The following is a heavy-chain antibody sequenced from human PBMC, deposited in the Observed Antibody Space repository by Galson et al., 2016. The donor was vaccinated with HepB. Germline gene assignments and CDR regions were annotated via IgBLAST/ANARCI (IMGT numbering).Heavy chain of an antibody. V-gene: IGHV4-61*02. CDR3: ASGPVDIALVTE. Sequence: TLSLTCTVSVGSISSGRYYWSWIRQPAAKGLEWIGRVYTSGTTNYNPSLKSRVTISVDTSKNQISLELSPVTDADTAVYYWASGPVDIALVTERGQGMLVTVSS. CDR1: VGSISSGRYY. D-gene: IGHD5-18*01. CDR2: VYTSGTT. J-gene: IGHJ4*02.